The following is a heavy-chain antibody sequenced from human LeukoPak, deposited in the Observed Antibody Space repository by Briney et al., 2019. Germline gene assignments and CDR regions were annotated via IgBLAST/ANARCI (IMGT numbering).Heavy chain of an antibody. V-gene: IGHV3-21*01. J-gene: IGHJ3*02. Sequence: GGSLRLSCAASGFTFSSYSMNWVRQAPGKGLEWVSSISSSSSYIYYADSVKGRFTISRDNAKNSLYLQMNSLRAEDTAVYYCARPHYDFWSGAAFDIWGQGTMVTVSS. CDR3: ARPHYDFWSGAAFDI. CDR2: ISSSSSYI. CDR1: GFTFSSYS. D-gene: IGHD3-3*01.